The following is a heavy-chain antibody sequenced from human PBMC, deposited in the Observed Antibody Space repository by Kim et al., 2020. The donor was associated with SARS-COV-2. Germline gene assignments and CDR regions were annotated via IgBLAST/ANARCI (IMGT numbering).Heavy chain of an antibody. Sequence: NPSLTSRVTISVDTSKNQFSLKLSSVTAADTAVYYCARVSSSSLGFSFDYWGQGTLVTVSS. D-gene: IGHD6-13*01. V-gene: IGHV4-34*01. CDR3: ARVSSSSLGFSFDY. J-gene: IGHJ4*02.